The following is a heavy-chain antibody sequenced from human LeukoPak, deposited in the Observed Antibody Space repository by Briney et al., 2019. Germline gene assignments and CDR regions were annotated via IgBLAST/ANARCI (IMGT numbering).Heavy chain of an antibody. CDR2: IYTSGST. V-gene: IGHV4-61*02. D-gene: IGHD7-27*01. CDR1: GGSISSGSYY. Sequence: SQTLSLTCTVSGGSISSGSYYWSWIRQPAGKGLEWIGRIYTSGSTNYNPSLKSRVTISVDTSKNQFSPKLSSVTAADTAVYYCARGLGFDYWGQGTLVTVSS. J-gene: IGHJ4*02. CDR3: ARGLGFDY.